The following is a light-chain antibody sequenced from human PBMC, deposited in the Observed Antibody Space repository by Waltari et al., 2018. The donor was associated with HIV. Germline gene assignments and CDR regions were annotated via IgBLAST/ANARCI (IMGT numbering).Light chain of an antibody. CDR3: QVWDTNSDQGV. Sequence: SNVLTQPPSVSVAPGQTARIPCGGSNIGSKSMHWYQQKPGQAPVLVVHDDSDRPSGIPERFSGSNSGNTATLTISRVEVGDEADYYCQVWDTNSDQGVFGGGTKLTVL. J-gene: IGLJ3*02. V-gene: IGLV3-21*02. CDR1: NIGSKS. CDR2: DDS.